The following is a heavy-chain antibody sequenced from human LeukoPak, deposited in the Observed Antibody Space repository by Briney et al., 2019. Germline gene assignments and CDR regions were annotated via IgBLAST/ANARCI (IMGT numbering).Heavy chain of an antibody. D-gene: IGHD3-22*01. CDR1: GFTFSSYE. Sequence: QPGGSLRLSCAASGFTFSSYEMNWVRQAPGKGLEWVSYISSSGSNIYYADSVKGRFTISRDNAKNSLYLQMNSLRAEDTAVCYCARDYDSSVWWDYWGQGTLVTVSS. CDR2: ISSSGSNI. V-gene: IGHV3-48*03. CDR3: ARDYDSSVWWDY. J-gene: IGHJ4*02.